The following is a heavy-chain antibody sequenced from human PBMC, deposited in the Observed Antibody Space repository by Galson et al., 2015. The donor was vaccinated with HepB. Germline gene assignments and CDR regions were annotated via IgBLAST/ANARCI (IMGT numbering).Heavy chain of an antibody. J-gene: IGHJ4*02. D-gene: IGHD6-13*01. CDR3: ARDAATGFFFDS. Sequence: SLRLSCAASGFTFSGYWMHWVRQAPGKGLVWVSRINSDGSEPKYADSVKGRFTISRDNVKNTLYLQMNSLRAEDTAVYYCARDAATGFFFDSWGQGTLVTVSS. CDR1: GFTFSGYW. CDR2: INSDGSEP. V-gene: IGHV3-74*01.